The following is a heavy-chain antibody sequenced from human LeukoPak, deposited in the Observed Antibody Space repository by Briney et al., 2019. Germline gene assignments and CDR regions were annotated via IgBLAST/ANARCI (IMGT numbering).Heavy chain of an antibody. V-gene: IGHV3-48*03. Sequence: GGSLRLSCAASGFTLSSYEMNWVRLAPGKGLEWISYISRTGNSIYYADSVKGRFTISRDSAKNSLYLQMNSLRAEDTAVYYCARGRGYDSGTYNYAFSDYWGQGTLVTVSS. CDR1: GFTLSSYE. CDR2: ISRTGNSI. CDR3: ARGRGYDSGTYNYAFSDY. J-gene: IGHJ4*02. D-gene: IGHD3-22*01.